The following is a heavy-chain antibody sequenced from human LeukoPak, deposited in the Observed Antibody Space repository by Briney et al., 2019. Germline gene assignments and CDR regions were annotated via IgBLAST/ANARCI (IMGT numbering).Heavy chain of an antibody. CDR2: ISGSGGST. CDR3: AKELWFGELLYPFDY. V-gene: IGHV3-23*01. J-gene: IGHJ4*02. D-gene: IGHD3-10*01. CDR1: GFTFSSYA. Sequence: PGGSLRLSCAASGFTFSSYAMSWVRQAPGKGLEWVSAISGSGGSTYYADSVKGRFTISRDNSKNTLYLQMNSLRAEGTAVYYCAKELWFGELLYPFDYWGQGTLVTVSS.